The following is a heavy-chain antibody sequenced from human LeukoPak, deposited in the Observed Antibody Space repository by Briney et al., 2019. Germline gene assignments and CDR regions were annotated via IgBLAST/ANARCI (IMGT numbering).Heavy chain of an antibody. CDR2: IYYSGST. CDR1: GGSISSYY. V-gene: IGHV4-59*04. D-gene: IGHD5-12*01. CDR3: ADSGYDLANNY. J-gene: IGHJ4*02. Sequence: PSETLSLTCTVSGGSISSYYWSWIRQPPGKGLEWIAYIYYSGSTYYNPSLKSRVTISVDTSKNQFSLKLSSVTAADTAVYYCADSGYDLANNYWGQGTLVTVSS.